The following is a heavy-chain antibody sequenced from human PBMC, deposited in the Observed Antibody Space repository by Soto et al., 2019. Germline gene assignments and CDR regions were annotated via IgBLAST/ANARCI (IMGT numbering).Heavy chain of an antibody. V-gene: IGHV3-7*04. CDR2: IKQDASEN. Sequence: EVQVVESGGGLVQPGGSLRLSCAASGFTFSNYWKTWVRQAPGKGLEWVANIKQDASENFYVDSVKGRFTISRDNAKNSLYLQMNSLRVEDTAVYYCARDSGPRGYDAFDIWGQGTMVTVSS. J-gene: IGHJ3*02. CDR3: ARDSGPRGYDAFDI. D-gene: IGHD2-8*02. CDR1: GFTFSNYW.